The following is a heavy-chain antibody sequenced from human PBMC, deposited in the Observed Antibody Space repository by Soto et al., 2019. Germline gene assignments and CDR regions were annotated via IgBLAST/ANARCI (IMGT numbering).Heavy chain of an antibody. J-gene: IGHJ5*02. CDR2: IYYSGST. Sequence: NPSETLSLTCTVSGGSISSGGYYWSWIRQHPGKGLEWIGYIYYSGSTYYNPSLKSRVTISVDTSKNQFSLKLSSVTAADTAVYYCARERSAAAGANWFDPWGQGTLVTVSS. CDR1: GGSISSGGYY. D-gene: IGHD6-13*01. V-gene: IGHV4-31*03. CDR3: ARERSAAAGANWFDP.